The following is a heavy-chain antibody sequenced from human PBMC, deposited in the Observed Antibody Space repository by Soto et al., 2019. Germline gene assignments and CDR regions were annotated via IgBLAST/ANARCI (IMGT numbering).Heavy chain of an antibody. CDR1: GYTFSNYA. V-gene: IGHV1-3*01. Sequence: AAVKVSCKASGYTFSNYAIHWVRQGPGQRLEWIGWINAVNGKTKYSQKFQGRVTLTRDTSATTAYMELSSLRSEDTAVYYCARDTGDGTFDFWGQGTLVTVSS. J-gene: IGHJ4*02. D-gene: IGHD7-27*01. CDR3: ARDTGDGTFDF. CDR2: INAVNGKT.